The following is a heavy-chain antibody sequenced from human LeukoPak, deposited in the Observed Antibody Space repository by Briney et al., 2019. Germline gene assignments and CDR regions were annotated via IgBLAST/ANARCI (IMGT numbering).Heavy chain of an antibody. CDR1: GYSISSGYF. J-gene: IGHJ5*02. CDR2: IYSGESP. D-gene: IGHD6-19*01. Sequence: SETLSLTCTVSGYSISSGYFWGWIRQRPGKGLEWIAIIYSGESPYYSPSLESRVTMAIDTSKNTLSLKLNSLTAADTAVYYCARGGGVRTGSGWRPGNWFDPWGQGTVVIVSS. CDR3: ARGGGVRTGSGWRPGNWFDP. V-gene: IGHV4-38-2*02.